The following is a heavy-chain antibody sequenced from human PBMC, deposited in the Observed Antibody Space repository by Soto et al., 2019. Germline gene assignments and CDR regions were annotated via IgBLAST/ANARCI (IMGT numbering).Heavy chain of an antibody. D-gene: IGHD2-2*01. CDR3: ARGADIVVVPAAMRSYYYYYMDV. Sequence: GGSLRLSCAASGFTFSSYSMNWVRQAPGKGLEWVSSISSSSSYIYYADSVKGRFTISRDNAKNSLYLQMNSLRAEDTAVYYWARGADIVVVPAAMRSYYYYYMDVWGKGTTVTVSS. CDR1: GFTFSSYS. J-gene: IGHJ6*03. V-gene: IGHV3-21*01. CDR2: ISSSSSYI.